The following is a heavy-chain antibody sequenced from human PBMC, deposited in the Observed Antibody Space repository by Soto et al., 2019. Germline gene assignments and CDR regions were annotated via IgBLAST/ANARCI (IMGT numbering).Heavy chain of an antibody. CDR3: ARQGMGSSGWYYEFDY. CDR2: IYYSGST. V-gene: IGHV4-39*01. J-gene: IGHJ4*02. D-gene: IGHD6-19*01. CDR1: GGSISSSSYY. Sequence: PSETLSLTCTVSGGSISSSSYYWGWIRQPPGKGLERIGSIYYSGSTYYNPSLKSRVTISVDTSKNQFSLKLSSVTAADTAVYYCARQGMGSSGWYYEFDYWGQGTLVPVSS.